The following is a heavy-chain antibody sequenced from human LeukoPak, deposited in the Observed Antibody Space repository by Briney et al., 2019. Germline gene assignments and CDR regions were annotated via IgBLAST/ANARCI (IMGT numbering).Heavy chain of an antibody. D-gene: IGHD6-13*01. CDR2: IIPIFGTA. V-gene: IGHV1-69*06. CDR1: GGTFSSYA. Sequence: SVKVSCKASGGTFSSYAISWVRQAPGQGLEWMGGIIPIFGTANYAQKFQGRVTITADKSTSTAYMELSSLRSEDTAVYYCAAGLKYSSSWTREVAAFDIWGQGTMVTVSS. CDR3: AAGLKYSSSWTREVAAFDI. J-gene: IGHJ3*02.